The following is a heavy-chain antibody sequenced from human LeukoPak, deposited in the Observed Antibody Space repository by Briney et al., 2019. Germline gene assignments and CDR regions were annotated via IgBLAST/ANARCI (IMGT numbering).Heavy chain of an antibody. Sequence: PGGSLRLSCTASGFTFSTYWMHWVRQAPGKGLVWVSLINSDGSYTDFADSVKGRFTISRDNAQSTLYLQMNSLRVEDTAVYYCATELRESGASSRNAFDIWGQETVVSVSS. V-gene: IGHV3-74*01. CDR2: INSDGSYT. CDR1: GFTFSTYW. J-gene: IGHJ3*02. CDR3: ATELRESGASSRNAFDI. D-gene: IGHD2-15*01.